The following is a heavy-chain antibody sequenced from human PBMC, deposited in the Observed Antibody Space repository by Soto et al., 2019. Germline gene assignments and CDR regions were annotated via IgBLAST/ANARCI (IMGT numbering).Heavy chain of an antibody. D-gene: IGHD3-10*01. V-gene: IGHV4-34*01. CDR3: ARKYLPYYGSGSPYGMDV. CDR1: GGSFSGYY. Sequence: QVQLQQWGAGLLKPSETLSLTCGVYGGSFSGYYWRWIRQPPGKGLEWIGEVNHSGSTNYNPSLKSRVTISVDTAKNQFSLKLSSVTAADTALYYCARKYLPYYGSGSPYGMDVWGQGTTVTVSS. CDR2: VNHSGST. J-gene: IGHJ6*02.